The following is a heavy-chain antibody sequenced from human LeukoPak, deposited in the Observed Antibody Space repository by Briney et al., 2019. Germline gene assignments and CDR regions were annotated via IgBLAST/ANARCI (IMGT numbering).Heavy chain of an antibody. V-gene: IGHV4-34*01. CDR3: ASGIAVAGFHAFDI. CDR1: GGSFSGYY. D-gene: IGHD6-19*01. CDR2: INHSGST. Sequence: ASETQSLTCAVYGGSFSGYYWSWIRQPPGKGLEWIGEINHSGSTNYNPSLKSRVTISVDTSKNQFSPRLSSVTAADTAVYYCASGIAVAGFHAFDIWGQGTMVTVSS. J-gene: IGHJ3*02.